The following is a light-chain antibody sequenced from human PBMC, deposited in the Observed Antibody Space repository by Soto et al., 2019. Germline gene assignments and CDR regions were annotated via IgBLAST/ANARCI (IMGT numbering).Light chain of an antibody. CDR1: QSISSW. J-gene: IGKJ1*01. V-gene: IGKV1-5*01. Sequence: DIPMTQSPSTLSASLGDIVTITCRASQSISSWLAWYQQKPGKAPKLLIYDASSLESGVPSRFSGSGSGTEFTLTISSLQPDDFATYYCQQYNSYSRWTFGQGTKVEIK. CDR2: DAS. CDR3: QQYNSYSRWT.